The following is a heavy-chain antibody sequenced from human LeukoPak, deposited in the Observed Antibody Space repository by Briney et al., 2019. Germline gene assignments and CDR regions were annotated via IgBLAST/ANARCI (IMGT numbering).Heavy chain of an antibody. CDR2: ISYDGSNK. J-gene: IGHJ4*02. D-gene: IGHD1-26*01. V-gene: IGHV3-30*03. CDR1: GFTFSSYG. CDR3: ARDLLGWELHYFDY. Sequence: PGGSLRLSCAASGFTFSSYGMHWVRQAPGKGLEWVAVISYDGSNKYYADSVKGRFTISRDNAKNSLCLEMNNLRAEDTAVYYCARDLLGWELHYFDYWGQGTLVTVSS.